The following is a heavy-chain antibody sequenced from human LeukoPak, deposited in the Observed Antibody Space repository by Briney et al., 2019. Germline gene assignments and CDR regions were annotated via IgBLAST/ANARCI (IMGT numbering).Heavy chain of an antibody. CDR2: ISYDGTNK. V-gene: IGHV3-30-3*01. CDR1: GFTVSSYP. CDR3: LGGENVVVAASHAFDI. D-gene: IGHD2-15*01. Sequence: PGGSLRLSCSASGFTVSSYPMHWVRPAPGKGREGGANISYDGTNKSHTASVKGRFTISRDNSKNTLYLQMNSLRAEDTGVYYCLGGENVVVAASHAFDIWGQGTMVTVSS. J-gene: IGHJ3*02.